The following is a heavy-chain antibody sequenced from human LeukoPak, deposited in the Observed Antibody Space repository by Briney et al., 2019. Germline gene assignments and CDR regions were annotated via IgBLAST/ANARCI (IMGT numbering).Heavy chain of an antibody. CDR1: GFSFSDRY. CDR2: ISPNGDTI. Sequence: PGGSLRLSCAAAGFSFSDRYMSWIRQAPGKGMEWVAYISPNGDTIHYADSVKGRFSISRDNAKNTLYLQMNSLRAEDTAVYYCARGGRLLYSGSYYSENWFDPWGQGTLVTVSS. J-gene: IGHJ5*02. D-gene: IGHD1-26*01. V-gene: IGHV3-11*01. CDR3: ARGGRLLYSGSYYSENWFDP.